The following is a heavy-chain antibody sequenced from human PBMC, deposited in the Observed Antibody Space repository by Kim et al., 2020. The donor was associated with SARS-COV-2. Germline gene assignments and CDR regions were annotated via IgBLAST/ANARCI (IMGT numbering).Heavy chain of an antibody. Sequence: GGSLRLSCAASGFTFSSYAMHWVRQAPGKGLEWVAVISYDGSNKYYADSVKGRFTISRDNSKNTLYLQMNSLTAEDTAVYYCASHYGSGSYYSYWGQGTLVTVSS. CDR1: GFTFSSYA. D-gene: IGHD3-10*01. CDR2: ISYDGSNK. J-gene: IGHJ4*02. V-gene: IGHV3-30*04. CDR3: ASHYGSGSYYSY.